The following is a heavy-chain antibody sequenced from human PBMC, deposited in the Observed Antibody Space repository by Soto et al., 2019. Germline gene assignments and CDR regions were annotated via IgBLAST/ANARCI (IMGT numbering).Heavy chain of an antibody. Sequence: EVQLVESGGGLVKPGGSLRLSCAASGFTFSNAWMSWVRQAPGKGLEWVGRIKSKTDGGTTDYAAPVKGRFTISRDDSKNPLYLQMNSLKTEDTAVYYCTTALPHWYFDLWGRGTLVTVSS. CDR1: GFTFSNAW. CDR2: IKSKTDGGTT. J-gene: IGHJ2*01. V-gene: IGHV3-15*01. CDR3: TTALPHWYFDL.